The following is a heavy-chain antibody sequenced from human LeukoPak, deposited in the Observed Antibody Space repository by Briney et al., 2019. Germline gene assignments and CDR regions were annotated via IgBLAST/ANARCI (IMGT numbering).Heavy chain of an antibody. CDR2: ISSNGGST. D-gene: IGHD3-10*01. J-gene: IGHJ4*02. CDR1: GFTFSSYA. CDR3: VKAGLGFGELLSYFDY. V-gene: IGHV3-64D*09. Sequence: GGSLRLSCSVSGFTFSSYAMHWVRQAPGKGPEYVSAISSNGGSTYYADSVKGRFTISRDNSKNTLYLQMSSLRAEDTAVYYCVKAGLGFGELLSYFDYWGQGTLVTVSS.